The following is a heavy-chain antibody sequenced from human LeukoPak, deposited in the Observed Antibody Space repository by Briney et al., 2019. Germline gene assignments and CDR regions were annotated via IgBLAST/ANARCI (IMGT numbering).Heavy chain of an antibody. V-gene: IGHV3-30*18. D-gene: IGHD5-12*01. Sequence: PGGSLRLSCAASGFTFSSFGMHWVRQAPGKGLDWVAGISYDGSSKYYADSVKGRFTISRDNSRNTLYLQMNSLRAEDTAVYYCAKGYSGYDKFLFDYWGQGTLVTVSS. J-gene: IGHJ4*02. CDR1: GFTFSSFG. CDR2: ISYDGSSK. CDR3: AKGYSGYDKFLFDY.